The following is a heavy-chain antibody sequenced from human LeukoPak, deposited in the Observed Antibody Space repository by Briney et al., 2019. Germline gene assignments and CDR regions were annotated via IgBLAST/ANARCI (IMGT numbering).Heavy chain of an antibody. J-gene: IGHJ6*03. V-gene: IGHV4-59*02. CDR2: IYYSGST. CDR1: GGSVSSYY. CDR3: ARVRVGKSKWYMDV. D-gene: IGHD1-26*01. Sequence: SETLSLTCTVSGGSVSSYYWSWIRQPPGKGLEWIGYIYYSGSTNYNPSLKSRVTISVDTSKNQFSLKLSSVTAADTAVYYCARVRVGKSKWYMDVGGKGTTVTVS.